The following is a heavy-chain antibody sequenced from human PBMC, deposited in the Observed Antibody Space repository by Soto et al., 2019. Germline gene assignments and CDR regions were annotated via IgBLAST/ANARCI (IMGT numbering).Heavy chain of an antibody. D-gene: IGHD5-12*01. CDR2: INPSGGST. Sequence: GASVKVSRKASGYTFTSYYMHWVRQAPGQGLEWMGIINPSGGSTSYAQKFQGRVTMTRDTSTSTVYMELSSLRSEDTAVYYCAKDVASDAFDIWAQGIMVTGSS. V-gene: IGHV1-46*01. CDR3: AKDVASDAFDI. CDR1: GYTFTSYY. J-gene: IGHJ3*02.